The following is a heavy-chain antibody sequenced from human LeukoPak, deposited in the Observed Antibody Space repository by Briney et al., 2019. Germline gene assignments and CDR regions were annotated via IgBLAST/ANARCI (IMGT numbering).Heavy chain of an antibody. CDR3: ARDLANQLDDY. V-gene: IGHV3-21*01. CDR1: GFTFSSYS. J-gene: IGHJ4*02. D-gene: IGHD2-2*01. Sequence: GGSLRLSCAASGFTFSSYSMNWVRQAPGKGLEWVSSISSSSSYIYYADSVKGRFTISRDNAKNSLYLQMNSLRAEDTAVYYCARDLANQLDDYWGQGTLSPSPQ. CDR2: ISSSSSYI.